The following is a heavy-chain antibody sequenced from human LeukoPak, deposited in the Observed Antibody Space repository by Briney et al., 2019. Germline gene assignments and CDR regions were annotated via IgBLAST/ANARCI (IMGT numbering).Heavy chain of an antibody. J-gene: IGHJ4*02. Sequence: SETLSLTCTVSGGSISSDYWSWIRQPPGKGLEWVGYIYYRGSTNYNPSLKSRVTISVDTSKNQFSLKLSSVTAADTAVYYCAKPTGAHRYWGQGTLVTVSS. D-gene: IGHD1-1*01. CDR1: GGSISSDY. CDR3: AKPTGAHRY. V-gene: IGHV4-59*01. CDR2: IYYRGST.